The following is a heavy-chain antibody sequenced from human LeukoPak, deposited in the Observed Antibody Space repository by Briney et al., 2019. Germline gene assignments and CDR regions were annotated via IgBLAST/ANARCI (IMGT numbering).Heavy chain of an antibody. V-gene: IGHV1-2*02. J-gene: IGHJ5*02. CDR2: INSDSGFT. Sequence: ASVKVSCKPSGDTFSSHDFNWVRQATGQGLEWMGWINSDSGFTKYAQKFQGRVTMTRDTSITTVYMDLTRLTSDDTAVYYCARNFDMKGFDPWGQGTLVTVSS. CDR1: GDTFSSHD. D-gene: IGHD3-9*01. CDR3: ARNFDMKGFDP.